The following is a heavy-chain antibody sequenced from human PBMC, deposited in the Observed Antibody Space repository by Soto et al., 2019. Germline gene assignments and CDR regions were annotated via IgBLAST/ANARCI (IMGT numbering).Heavy chain of an antibody. J-gene: IGHJ5*02. CDR2: ISGSGGST. CDR1: GFTFSSYA. CDR3: AKATQPRNYVNWFDP. Sequence: GGSLRLSCAASGFTFSSYAMSWVRQAPGKGLEWVSAISGSGGSTYYADSVKGRFTISRDNSKNTLYLQMNSLRAEDTAVYYCAKATQPRNYVNWFDPWGQGTLVTVSS. D-gene: IGHD4-4*01. V-gene: IGHV3-23*01.